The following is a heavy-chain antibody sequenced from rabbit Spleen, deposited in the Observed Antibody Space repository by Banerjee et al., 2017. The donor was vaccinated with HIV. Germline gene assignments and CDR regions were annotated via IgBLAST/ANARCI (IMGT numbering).Heavy chain of an antibody. J-gene: IGHJ4*01. CDR3: ARAGGAGYGYGFHL. D-gene: IGHD6-1*01. CDR2: IYTSNGDT. V-gene: IGHV1S40*01. Sequence: QSLEESGGDLVKPGASLTLTCTASGFIFSSYYYICWVRQAPGKGLEWIACIYTSNGDTYYASWPKGRFTISKTSSTTVTLQMTSLTAADTATYFCARAGGAGYGYGFHLWGPGTLVTVS. CDR1: GFIFSSYYY.